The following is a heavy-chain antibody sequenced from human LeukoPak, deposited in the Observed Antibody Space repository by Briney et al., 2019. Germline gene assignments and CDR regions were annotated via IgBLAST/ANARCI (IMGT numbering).Heavy chain of an antibody. D-gene: IGHD2-2*01. CDR2: IKSKTDGGTT. Sequence: GGSLRLSCADSGFTFSNAWMSWVRQAPGKGLEWVGRIKSKTDGGTTDYAAPVKGRFTISRDDSKNTLYLQMNSLKTEDTAVYYCTTGPGYCSSTSCHAIDYWGQGTLVTVSS. V-gene: IGHV3-15*01. J-gene: IGHJ4*02. CDR1: GFTFSNAW. CDR3: TTGPGYCSSTSCHAIDY.